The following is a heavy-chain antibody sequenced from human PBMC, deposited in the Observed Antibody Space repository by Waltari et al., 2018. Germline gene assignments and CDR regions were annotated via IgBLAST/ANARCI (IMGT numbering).Heavy chain of an antibody. D-gene: IGHD3-10*02. J-gene: IGHJ1*01. CDR3: ARGRAPVRGVIGYFQH. V-gene: IGHV1-69*01. CDR1: GGTFSSSA. CDR2: IIPIFGTA. Sequence: QVQLVQSGAEVKKPGSSVKVSCKASGGTFSSSALGWVRQAPGQGLEWMGGIIPIFGTANYAQKFQGRVTITADESTSTAYMELSSLRSEDTAVYYCARGRAPVRGVIGYFQHWGQGTLVTVSS.